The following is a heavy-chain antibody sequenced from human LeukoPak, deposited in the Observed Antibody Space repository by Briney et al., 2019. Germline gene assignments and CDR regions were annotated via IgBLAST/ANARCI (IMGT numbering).Heavy chain of an antibody. Sequence: LRLSCAASGFTFSSYEMNWIRQPPGKGLEWIGEINHSGSTNYNPSLKSRVTISVDTSKNQFSLKLSSVTAADTAVYYCARGLSPRINMVRGVRPPFRGVFDYWGQGTLVTVSS. CDR3: ARGLSPRINMVRGVRPPFRGVFDY. J-gene: IGHJ4*02. D-gene: IGHD3-10*01. V-gene: IGHV4-34*01. CDR1: GFTFSSYE. CDR2: INHSGST.